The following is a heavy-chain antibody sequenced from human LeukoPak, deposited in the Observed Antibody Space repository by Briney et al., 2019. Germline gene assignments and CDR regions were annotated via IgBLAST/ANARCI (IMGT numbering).Heavy chain of an antibody. Sequence: PGESLRLSCAASGFTFNSYWMSWVRQAPGKGLEWVASTKQDGSEKYYADSVKGRFTISRDNAKNSLDLEMNSLRVEDTAVYHCARGAWYPDFWGQGALVTVSS. V-gene: IGHV3-7*04. CDR2: TKQDGSEK. J-gene: IGHJ4*02. D-gene: IGHD1-14*01. CDR3: ARGAWYPDF. CDR1: GFTFNSYW.